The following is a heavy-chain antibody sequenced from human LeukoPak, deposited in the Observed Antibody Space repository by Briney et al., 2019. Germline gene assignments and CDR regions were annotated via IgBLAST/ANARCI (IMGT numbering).Heavy chain of an antibody. CDR2: IIPILGIA. CDR1: GGTFSSYA. J-gene: IGHJ4*02. CDR3: ARGGDSSGYLPRNALIDFDY. D-gene: IGHD3-22*01. Sequence: GASVKVSCKASGGTFSSYAISWVRQAPGQGLEWMGRIIPILGIANYAQKFQGRVTITADKSTSTAYMELSSLRSEDTAVYYCARGGDSSGYLPRNALIDFDYWGQGTLVTVSS. V-gene: IGHV1-69*04.